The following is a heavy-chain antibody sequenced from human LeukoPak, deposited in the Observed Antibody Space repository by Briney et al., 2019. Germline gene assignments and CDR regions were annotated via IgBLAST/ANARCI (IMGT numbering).Heavy chain of an antibody. V-gene: IGHV3-23*01. CDR1: GFTFSSYV. D-gene: IGHD3-10*01. J-gene: IGHJ6*04. Sequence: PGGSLRLSCAASGFTFSSYVMSWVRQAPGKGLEWVSAISGSGGSTYYADSVKGRFTISRDNSKNSLYLQMNSLRAEDTAVYYCAKPHYYGSGSYSYYYGMDIWGKGTTVTVSS. CDR3: AKPHYYGSGSYSYYYGMDI. CDR2: ISGSGGST.